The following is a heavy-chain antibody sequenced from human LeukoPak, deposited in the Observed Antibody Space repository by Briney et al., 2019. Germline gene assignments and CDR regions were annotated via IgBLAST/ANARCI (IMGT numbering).Heavy chain of an antibody. Sequence: PGGSLRLSCAASGFTFSDYYMGWIRQAPGKGLEWVSYISSSGSTIYYADSVKGRFTISRDNAKNSLYLQTNSLRAEDTAVYYCARDRNYYYYMDVWGKGATVTVSS. CDR2: ISSSGSTI. V-gene: IGHV3-11*01. J-gene: IGHJ6*03. CDR3: ARDRNYYYYMDV. CDR1: GFTFSDYY.